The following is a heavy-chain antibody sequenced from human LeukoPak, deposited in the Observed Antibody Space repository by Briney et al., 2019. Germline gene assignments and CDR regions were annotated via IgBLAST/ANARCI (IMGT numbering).Heavy chain of an antibody. Sequence: GGSLRLSCAASGFTFSSYGMHWVRQAPGKGLEWVAVIWYDGSNKYYADSVKGRFTISRDNSKNTLYLQMNSLRAEDTAVYYCARDLSDTAMVPFDYWGQGTLVTVSS. V-gene: IGHV3-33*01. CDR2: IWYDGSNK. CDR1: GFTFSSYG. CDR3: ARDLSDTAMVPFDY. D-gene: IGHD5-18*01. J-gene: IGHJ4*02.